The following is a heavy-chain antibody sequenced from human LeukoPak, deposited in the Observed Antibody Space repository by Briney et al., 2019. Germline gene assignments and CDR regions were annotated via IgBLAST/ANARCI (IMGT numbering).Heavy chain of an antibody. J-gene: IGHJ3*01. CDR3: ARQGQLAYDAFSF. Sequence: GESLKISCKGSGYSFTNYWIGWVRQMPGKGLEYMGLIYPGDSDTRYSPSFQGQVTISADKSINTAYPQWSSLKASDTAMYYCARQGQLAYDAFSFWGQGTMVTVSS. CDR2: IYPGDSDT. D-gene: IGHD1-1*01. V-gene: IGHV5-51*01. CDR1: GYSFTNYW.